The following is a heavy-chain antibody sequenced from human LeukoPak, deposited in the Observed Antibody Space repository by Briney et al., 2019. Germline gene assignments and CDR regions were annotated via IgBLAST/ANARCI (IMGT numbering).Heavy chain of an antibody. CDR1: GGTFSSYA. Sequence: SVKVSCKAFGGTFSSYAISWVRQAPGQGLEWMGRIIPIFGTANYAQKFQGRVAITADESTSTAYMELSSLRSEDTAVYYCARDLELRSWDYYYMDVWGKGTTVTVSS. CDR2: IIPIFGTA. D-gene: IGHD1-7*01. J-gene: IGHJ6*03. CDR3: ARDLELRSWDYYYMDV. V-gene: IGHV1-69*15.